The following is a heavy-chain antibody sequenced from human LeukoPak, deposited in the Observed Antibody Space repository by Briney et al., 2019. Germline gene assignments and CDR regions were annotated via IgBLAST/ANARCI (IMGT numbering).Heavy chain of an antibody. V-gene: IGHV6-1*01. CDR3: ARDHRRGYYDSSGWRGLFDY. D-gene: IGHD3-22*01. CDR2: TYYRSKWYN. Sequence: SQTLSLTCAISGDSVSSNSAAWNWIRQSPSRGLEWLGRTYYRSKWYNDYAVSVKSRITINPDTSKNQFSLQLNSVTPEDTAVYYCARDHRRGYYDSSGWRGLFDYWGQGTLVTVSS. CDR1: GDSVSSNSAA. J-gene: IGHJ4*02.